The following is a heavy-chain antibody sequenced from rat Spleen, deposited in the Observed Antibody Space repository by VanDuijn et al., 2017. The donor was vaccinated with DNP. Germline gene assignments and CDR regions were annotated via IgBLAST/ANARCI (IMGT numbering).Heavy chain of an antibody. J-gene: IGHJ2*01. D-gene: IGHD1-2*01. V-gene: IGHV3-1*01. Sequence: EVQLQESGPGLVKPSQSLSLTCSVTGYSITSNYWGWIRKFPGNKMEWIGHISYSGRTSYNPSLKSRISITRDTSNNQFFLQVNSVTTEDTATYYCARTGLYSNYVPFDYWGQGVMVTVSS. CDR1: GYSITSNY. CDR3: ARTGLYSNYVPFDY. CDR2: ISYSGRT.